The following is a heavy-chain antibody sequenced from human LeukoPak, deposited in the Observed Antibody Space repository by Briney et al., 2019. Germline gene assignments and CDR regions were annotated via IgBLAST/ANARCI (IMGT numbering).Heavy chain of an antibody. CDR1: GGTFSSYA. CDR2: IIPTLEIA. V-gene: IGHV1-69*04. CDR3: ARVLSGSWLWF. Sequence: ASVKVSCKASGGTFSSYAITWVRQAPGQGLEWMGRIIPTLEIANYAQKFQGRVTITADKSTSTAYMELSSLRPEDTAVYYCARVLSGSWLWFGGQGTLVTVS. D-gene: IGHD3-10*01. J-gene: IGHJ4*02.